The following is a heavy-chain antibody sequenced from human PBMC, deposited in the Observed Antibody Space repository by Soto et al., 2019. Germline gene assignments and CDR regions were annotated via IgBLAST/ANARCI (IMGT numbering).Heavy chain of an antibody. CDR3: ARQIVGGYRDDDAFDI. V-gene: IGHV5-51*01. J-gene: IGHJ3*02. CDR1: GYSFTSYW. CDR2: IYPGDSDT. Sequence: GESLKISCKGSGYSFTSYWIGWVRQMPGKGLEWMGIIYPGDSDTRYSPSFQGQVTISADKSISTAYLQWSSLKASDTAMYYCARQIVGGYRDDDAFDIWGQGTMVTVSS. D-gene: IGHD5-18*01.